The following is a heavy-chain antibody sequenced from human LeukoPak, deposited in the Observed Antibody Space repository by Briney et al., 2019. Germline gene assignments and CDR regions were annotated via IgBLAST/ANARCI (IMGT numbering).Heavy chain of an antibody. J-gene: IGHJ4*02. CDR3: ARPGYGSGWYED. V-gene: IGHV4-59*01. CDR1: GGSISSYY. CDR2: IFYRGNT. Sequence: SQTLSLTCTVSGGSISSYYWTWIRQPPAKGLEWIGDIFYRGNTNYNPSLKIRVTISIYTSKDQFSLRLISVAAADASVYYCARPGYGSGWYEDWGQGTLVTVSS. D-gene: IGHD6-19*01.